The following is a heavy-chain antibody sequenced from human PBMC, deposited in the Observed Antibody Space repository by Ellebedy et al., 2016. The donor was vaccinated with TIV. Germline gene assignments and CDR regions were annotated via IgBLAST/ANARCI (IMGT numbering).Heavy chain of an antibody. D-gene: IGHD2-21*02. V-gene: IGHV4-38-2*02. CDR3: ARGRVVTIKGGDWGY. CDR2: IYHSGST. J-gene: IGHJ4*02. CDR1: GYSISSGYY. Sequence: SETLSLTCTVSGYSISSGYYWGWIRQPPGKGLEWIGSIYHSGSTYHNPSLNSRVTMSVDTAKNQFSLKLSSVTAADTAVYYCARGRVVTIKGGDWGYWGQGTLVAVSS.